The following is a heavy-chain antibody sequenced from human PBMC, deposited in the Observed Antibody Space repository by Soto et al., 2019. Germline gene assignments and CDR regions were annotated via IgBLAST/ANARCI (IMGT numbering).Heavy chain of an antibody. J-gene: IGHJ4*02. CDR2: IYYSGST. D-gene: IGHD3-22*01. CDR3: ARLVYDSSGYHPG. V-gene: IGHV4-31*03. CDR1: GGSISSGGYY. Sequence: PSETLSLTCTVSGGSISSGGYYWSWIRQHPGKGLEWIGYIYYSGSTYYNPSLKSRVTISVDTSKNQFSLKLSSVTAADTAVYYCARLVYDSSGYHPGWGQGTLVTVSS.